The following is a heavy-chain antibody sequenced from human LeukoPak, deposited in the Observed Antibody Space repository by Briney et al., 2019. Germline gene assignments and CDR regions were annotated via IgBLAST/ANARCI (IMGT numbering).Heavy chain of an antibody. CDR3: ARIAVAGTENHDAFDI. D-gene: IGHD6-19*01. CDR1: GFSFSSYW. V-gene: IGHV3-7*03. J-gene: IGHJ3*02. CDR2: IKQDGSEK. Sequence: GGSLRLSCAASGFSFSSYWMSWVRQAPGKGLEWVANIKQDGSEKNYVDSVKGRFTISRDNAKNSLYLQMNSLRVEDTAVYYCARIAVAGTENHDAFDIWGQGTMVTVSS.